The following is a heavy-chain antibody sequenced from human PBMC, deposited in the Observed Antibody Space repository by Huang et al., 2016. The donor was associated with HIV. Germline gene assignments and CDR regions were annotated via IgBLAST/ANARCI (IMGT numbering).Heavy chain of an antibody. CDR1: GTSMPSSTFY. D-gene: IGHD2-2*03. CDR2: VYFLGNT. V-gene: IGHV4-39*02. J-gene: IGHJ6*02. Sequence: QLRESGPGLVMPSETLSLTCSASGTSMPSSTFYWGWFRPPPGRGLGWIGSVYFLGNTYYNPSLKSRFTISIDTANKQYSMRLTSVTAADTAVYFCAREVRSVDTDRPDGYYYRGLDVWGQGTTVIVSS. CDR3: AREVRSVDTDRPDGYYYRGLDV.